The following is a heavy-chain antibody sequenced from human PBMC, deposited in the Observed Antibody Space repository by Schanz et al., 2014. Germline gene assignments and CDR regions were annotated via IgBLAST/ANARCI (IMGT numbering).Heavy chain of an antibody. J-gene: IGHJ2*01. D-gene: IGHD3-16*01. V-gene: IGHV1-69*02. CDR1: RSTFSSYT. CDR3: VRVPSRDVSFDL. Sequence: VQLEQSGAEVKKPGSSVKVSCKASRSTFSSYTISWVRQARGQGLEWVGRFIPILDVGNYAQQFQGRVTFTADKSTSTAYMELRSLRSDDTAHYYCVRVPSRDVSFDLWGRGTLVTVSS. CDR2: FIPILDVG.